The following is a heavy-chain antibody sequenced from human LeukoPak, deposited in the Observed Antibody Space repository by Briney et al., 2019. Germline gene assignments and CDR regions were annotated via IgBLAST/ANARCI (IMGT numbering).Heavy chain of an antibody. CDR1: DYTFTGYY. D-gene: IGHD5-18*01. CDR2: INPNSGAT. V-gene: IGHV1-2*02. CDR3: ASGYRFGN. J-gene: IGHJ4*02. Sequence: GASVQVSCKASDYTFTGYYMHWVRQAPGQGLEWMGWINPNSGATDYAQNFQGRVTLTRDTSISTAYMELSRLRSDDTAVYYCASGYRFGNWGQGTLVTVSS.